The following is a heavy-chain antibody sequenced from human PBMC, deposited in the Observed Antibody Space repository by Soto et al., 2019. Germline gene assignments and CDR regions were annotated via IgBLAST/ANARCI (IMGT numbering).Heavy chain of an antibody. CDR3: AREGVVVVPAAQSRMAFDI. Sequence: SETLSLTCTVSGGSISSGGYYWSWIRQHPGKGLEWIGYICYSGSTYYNPSLKSRVTISVDTSKNQFSLKLSSVTAADTAVYYCAREGVVVVPAAQSRMAFDIWGQGTMVTVSS. V-gene: IGHV4-31*03. D-gene: IGHD2-2*01. CDR1: GGSISSGGYY. CDR2: ICYSGST. J-gene: IGHJ3*02.